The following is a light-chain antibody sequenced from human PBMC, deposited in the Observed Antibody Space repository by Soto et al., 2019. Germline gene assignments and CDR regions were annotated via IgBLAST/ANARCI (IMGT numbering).Light chain of an antibody. J-gene: IGKJ1*01. CDR3: QQYYSYPRT. V-gene: IGKV1-8*01. CDR2: SAS. Sequence: AIRMTQSPSSLSASTGDRVTITCRASQGISSNLAWYQQKPGNAPDLLIYSASTLQSRVPSRFNGSGSGTECGVGVGCLQSEDFATYYCQQYYSYPRTFGHGTKVEIK. CDR1: QGISSN.